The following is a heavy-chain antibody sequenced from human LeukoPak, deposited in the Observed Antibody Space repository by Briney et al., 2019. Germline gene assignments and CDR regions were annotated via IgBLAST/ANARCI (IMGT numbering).Heavy chain of an antibody. J-gene: IGHJ1*01. Sequence: VASVKVSCKASGGTFSSYAISWVRQAPGQGLEWMGGIIPIFGTANYAQKFQGRVTITADESTSTAYMELSSLRSEDTAVYYCATSERDFGCVFFSAKYFQHWGQGTL. CDR3: ATSERDFGCVFFSAKYFQH. CDR1: GGTFSSYA. D-gene: IGHD3-3*01. CDR2: IIPIFGTA. V-gene: IGHV1-69*13.